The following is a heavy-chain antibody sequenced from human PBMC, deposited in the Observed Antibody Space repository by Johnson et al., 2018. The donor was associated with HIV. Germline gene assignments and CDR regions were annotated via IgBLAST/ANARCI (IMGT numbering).Heavy chain of an antibody. CDR2: IYSGGST. CDR3: ATPLGGWRWGDAFDV. Sequence: VQLVESGGGVVRPGGSLRLSCAASGFTVSSNYMSWVRQAPGKGLEWVSIIYSGGSTYYAESVQGRFIISRDNSKNTLYLQMNSLRAEDTAVYYCATPLGGWRWGDAFDVWGQGTMVTVSS. V-gene: IGHV3-53*01. CDR1: GFTVSSNY. J-gene: IGHJ3*01. D-gene: IGHD3-16*01.